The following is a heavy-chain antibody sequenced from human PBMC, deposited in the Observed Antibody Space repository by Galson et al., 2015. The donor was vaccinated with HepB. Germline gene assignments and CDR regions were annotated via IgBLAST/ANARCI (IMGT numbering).Heavy chain of an antibody. CDR1: GFTFSSYS. CDR3: ARDSLSSWSHIHLYYYYGMDV. V-gene: IGHV3-48*02. J-gene: IGHJ6*02. Sequence: SLRLSCAASGFTFSSYSMNWVRQAPGKGLEWVSYISSSSSTIYYADSAKGRFTISRDNAKNSLYLQMNSLRDEDTAVYYCARDSLSSWSHIHLYYYYGMDVWGQGTTFTVSS. D-gene: IGHD6-13*01. CDR2: ISSSSSTI.